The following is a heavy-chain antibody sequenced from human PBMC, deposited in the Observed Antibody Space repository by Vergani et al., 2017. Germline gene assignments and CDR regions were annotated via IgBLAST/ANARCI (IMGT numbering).Heavy chain of an antibody. CDR3: ARYKTLTGDVWSAFDI. D-gene: IGHD7-27*01. CDR2: INPNSGGT. CDR1: GYTFTSYG. Sequence: QVQLVQSGAEVKKPGASVKVSCKASGYTFTSYGISWVRQAPGQGLEWMGWINPNSGGTNCAQKFQGWVTMTRDTSISTAYMELSRLRSDDTAVYYCARYKTLTGDVWSAFDIWGQGTMVTVSS. V-gene: IGHV1-2*04. J-gene: IGHJ3*02.